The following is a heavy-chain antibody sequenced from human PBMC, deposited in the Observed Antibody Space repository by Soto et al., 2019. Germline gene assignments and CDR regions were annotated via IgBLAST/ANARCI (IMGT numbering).Heavy chain of an antibody. CDR1: GGSIANNNYF. CDR3: AKVVAGATSHSDFDS. V-gene: IGHV4-39*01. CDR2: AAYSGGT. J-gene: IGHJ4*02. Sequence: LSLTCTVSGGSIANNNYFWGWVRQPPGKGLEWIGSAAYSGGTYKNPSLKSRVTVSVDTSKNQFSLKLTSVTAADTAVYYCAKVVAGATSHSDFDSWGQGTMVTVSS. D-gene: IGHD2-15*01.